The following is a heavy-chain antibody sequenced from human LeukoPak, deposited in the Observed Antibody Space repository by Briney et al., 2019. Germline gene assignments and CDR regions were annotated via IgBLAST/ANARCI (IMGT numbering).Heavy chain of an antibody. J-gene: IGHJ4*02. CDR1: GFTFTTYA. V-gene: IGHV3-23*01. CDR2: IGGFDSRT. Sequence: PGGSLRLSCAAPGFTFTTYAMSWVRQAPGKGLEWVSAIGGFDSRTYYADSVKGRFTISRDNSKNTLHLEMTSLRAEDTALYYCATYPCSGGSCFSDHWGQGTLVTVSS. D-gene: IGHD2-15*01. CDR3: ATYPCSGGSCFSDH.